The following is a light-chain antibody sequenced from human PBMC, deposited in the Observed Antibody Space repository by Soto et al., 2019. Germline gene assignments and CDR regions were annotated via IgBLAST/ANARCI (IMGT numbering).Light chain of an antibody. J-gene: IGKJ1*01. CDR3: QQYNDWRT. CDR1: QSVSGN. CDR2: ATF. Sequence: DKVLTQSPATLSVSPGERATLSCRASQSVSGNLAWYQQRPGQAPRLLIYATFTRATGIPARFSGSGSGTQFTLTISSLQSEDVAVYYCQQYNDWRTFGQRTKVDIK. V-gene: IGKV3-15*01.